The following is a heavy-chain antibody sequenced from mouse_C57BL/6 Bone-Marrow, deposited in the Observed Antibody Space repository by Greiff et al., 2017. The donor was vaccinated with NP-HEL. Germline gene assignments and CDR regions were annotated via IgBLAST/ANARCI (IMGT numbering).Heavy chain of an antibody. Sequence: VKLMESGAELVKPGASVKISCKVSGYTFTDHTIHWMKQRPEQGLEWIGYIYPRDGSTKYNEKFKGKATLTADKSSSTAYMQLNSLTSEDSAVYFCASGGSGYHAWFAYWGQGTLVTVSA. CDR2: IYPRDGST. D-gene: IGHD3-1*01. CDR1: GYTFTDHT. CDR3: ASGGSGYHAWFAY. V-gene: IGHV1-78*01. J-gene: IGHJ3*01.